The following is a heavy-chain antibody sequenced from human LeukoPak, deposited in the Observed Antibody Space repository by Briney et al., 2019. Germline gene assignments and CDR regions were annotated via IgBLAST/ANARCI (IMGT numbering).Heavy chain of an antibody. D-gene: IGHD6-6*01. CDR1: GFTFSTYA. CDR2: ISGSGGST. CDR3: AKDQGPLRIAARGRYFDY. V-gene: IGHV3-23*01. Sequence: PGGSLRLSCAASGFTFSTYAMHWVRQAPGKGLEWVSAISGSGGSTYYADSVKGRFTISRDNSKNTLYLQMNSLRAEDTAVYYCAKDQGPLRIAARGRYFDYWGQGTLVTVSS. J-gene: IGHJ4*02.